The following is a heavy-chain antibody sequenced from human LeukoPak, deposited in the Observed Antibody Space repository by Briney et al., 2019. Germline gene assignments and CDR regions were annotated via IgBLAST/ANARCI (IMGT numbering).Heavy chain of an antibody. Sequence: SETLSLTCTVSGGSISSGSYYWSWIRQPAGKGLEWIGRIYTSGSTNYNPSLKSRVTISVDTSKNQFSLKLSSVTAADTAVYYCARHYRDGYNSDAFDIWGQGTMVTVSS. D-gene: IGHD5-24*01. CDR2: IYTSGST. CDR1: GGSISSGSYY. J-gene: IGHJ3*02. CDR3: ARHYRDGYNSDAFDI. V-gene: IGHV4-61*02.